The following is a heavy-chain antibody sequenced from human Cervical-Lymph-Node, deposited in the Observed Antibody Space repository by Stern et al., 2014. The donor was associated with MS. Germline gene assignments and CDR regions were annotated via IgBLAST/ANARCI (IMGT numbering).Heavy chain of an antibody. J-gene: IGHJ1*01. CDR2: VSYDESKK. CDR3: ATAPMYFYTSGSYDF. Sequence: VQLEESGGGVVQPGRSLRLSCVASEFTFSIYGMYWVCQAPGKGLEWVAVVSYDESKKYYADSVKGRFTISRDNSKNTLYLQMNSLRTEDTAMYYCATAPMYFYTSGSYDFWGQGTLVTVSS. V-gene: IGHV3-30*03. D-gene: IGHD3-10*01. CDR1: EFTFSIYG.